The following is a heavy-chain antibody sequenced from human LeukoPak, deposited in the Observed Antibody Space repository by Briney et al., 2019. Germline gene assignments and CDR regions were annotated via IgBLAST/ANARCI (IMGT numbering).Heavy chain of an antibody. CDR3: ASSGSYRFDY. J-gene: IGHJ4*02. D-gene: IGHD1-26*01. CDR1: GFTFSSYS. V-gene: IGHV3-48*02. CDR2: ITASGTAM. Sequence: GGSLRLSCAASGFTFSSYSMNWVCQAPGKGLEWVSHITASGTAMFYADSVKGRFTISRDNAKNSLYLQMNSLRDEDTAVYYCASSGSYRFDYWGQGTLVTVSS.